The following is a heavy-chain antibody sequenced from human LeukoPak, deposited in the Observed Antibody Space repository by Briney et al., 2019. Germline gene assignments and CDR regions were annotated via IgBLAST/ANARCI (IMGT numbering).Heavy chain of an antibody. CDR2: ISAYNGNT. Sequence: GSVKVSCKASGYTFTSYGISWVRQAPGQGLEWMGWISAYNGNTNYAQKLQGRVTMTTDTSTSTAYMELRSLRSDDTAVYYCARVESQSSSWGGYYYYMDVWGKGTTVTVSS. CDR1: GYTFTSYG. D-gene: IGHD6-13*01. V-gene: IGHV1-18*01. CDR3: ARVESQSSSWGGYYYYMDV. J-gene: IGHJ6*03.